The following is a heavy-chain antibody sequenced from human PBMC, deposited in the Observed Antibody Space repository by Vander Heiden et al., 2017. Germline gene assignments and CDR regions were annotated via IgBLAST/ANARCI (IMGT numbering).Heavy chain of an antibody. D-gene: IGHD3-10*01. Sequence: VQLVESGGGVVQPGRSVRLSCAACGFTLSNYGIHWVRQAPGKGLEWVAVTWYDGSRKYFADPVQDRFSISRDNSKVFLQMNSLRAEDTAVYYCARDGRVRGIIIRPYYYYGMDVWGQGTAVTVSS. CDR3: ARDGRVRGIIIRPYYYYGMDV. V-gene: IGHV3-33*01. J-gene: IGHJ6*02. CDR2: TWYDGSRK. CDR1: GFTLSNYG.